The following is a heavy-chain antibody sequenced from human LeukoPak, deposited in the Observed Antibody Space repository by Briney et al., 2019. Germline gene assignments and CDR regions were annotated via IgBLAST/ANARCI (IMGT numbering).Heavy chain of an antibody. CDR2: IYYSGST. J-gene: IGHJ2*01. CDR1: GGSISSYY. Sequence: LETLSLTCTVSGGSISSYYWSWIRQPPGKGLEWIGYIYYSGSTNYNPSLKSRVTISVDTSKNQFSLKLSSVTAADTAVYYCARDFWSGYSSNWYFDLWGRGTLVTVSS. D-gene: IGHD3-3*01. CDR3: ARDFWSGYSSNWYFDL. V-gene: IGHV4-59*01.